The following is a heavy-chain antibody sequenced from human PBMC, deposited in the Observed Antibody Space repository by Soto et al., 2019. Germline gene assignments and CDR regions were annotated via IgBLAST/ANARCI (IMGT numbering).Heavy chain of an antibody. V-gene: IGHV4-39*02. D-gene: IGHD3-22*01. Sequence: QLQLQESGPGLVKPSETLSLTCTVSGGSISSTSYYWGWIRQPPGKGLELIGSIYYRGNTYYNPALKSRVTISVHTSKNHCSLNLSSVTAADTAVYYCARVDSSGGLDSWGQGILVTVSS. CDR2: IYYRGNT. J-gene: IGHJ4*02. CDR1: GGSISSTSYY. CDR3: ARVDSSGGLDS.